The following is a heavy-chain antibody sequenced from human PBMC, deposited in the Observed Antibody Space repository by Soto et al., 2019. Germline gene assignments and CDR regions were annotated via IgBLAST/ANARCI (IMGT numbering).Heavy chain of an antibody. CDR3: VGPGERFGDFDPAFYGMDV. V-gene: IGHV3-21*01. D-gene: IGHD2-21*02. J-gene: IGHJ6*02. CDR1: GFHFTNYT. Sequence: EAQVVESGGGLVKPGESLRLSCAASGFHFTNYTMHWVRQAPGKGLEWVSSITSDGSYFYDAASVRGRFTITRDNAEESLFLNMLTLRAADTAVYYCVGPGERFGDFDPAFYGMDVWGQGTTVTVSS. CDR2: ITSDGSYF.